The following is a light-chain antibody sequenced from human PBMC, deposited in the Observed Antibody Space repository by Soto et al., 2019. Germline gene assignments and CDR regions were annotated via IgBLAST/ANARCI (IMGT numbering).Light chain of an antibody. V-gene: IGLV2-14*01. Sequence: QSVLTQPASVSGSPGQSITIACTGTSSDVGGYNYVSWYQRYPGKAPRLVISDVSNRPSGVSNRFSGSKSGNSASLTISGLQAEDEADYYCSSYTSSSTYVFGTGTKVTVL. CDR1: SSDVGGYNY. CDR3: SSYTSSSTYV. CDR2: DVS. J-gene: IGLJ1*01.